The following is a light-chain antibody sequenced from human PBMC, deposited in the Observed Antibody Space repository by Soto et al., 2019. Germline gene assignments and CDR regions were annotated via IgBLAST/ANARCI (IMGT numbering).Light chain of an antibody. CDR2: GVF. Sequence: EIVLTQSPGTLSLSPGERATLSCRARQSVSSSYLDWYQQKPCQAPRRLIYGVFSRATGIPDRFSGSGAGTAFPLTISRLEPEDSAVYYCQQYGGSPPVTFGQGTRLEMK. J-gene: IGKJ5*01. V-gene: IGKV3-20*01. CDR1: QSVSSSY. CDR3: QQYGGSPPVT.